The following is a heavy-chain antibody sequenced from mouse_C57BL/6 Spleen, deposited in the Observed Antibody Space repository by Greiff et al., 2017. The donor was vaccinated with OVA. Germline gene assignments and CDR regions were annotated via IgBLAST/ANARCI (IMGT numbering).Heavy chain of an antibody. D-gene: IGHD1-1*01. CDR2: IFPGSGST. CDR1: GYTFTSHW. CDR3: GRGITTVVGAY. V-gene: IGHV1-56*01. Sequence: VQLQQSGPELVRPGASVKISCKAPGYTFTSHWMQWVRQRPGQGLEWIGEIFPGSGSTYYNEKFKGKATLTVDTSSSTAYMQLSSLTSEDSAVCCCGRGITTVVGAYGGQGTLVTVSA. J-gene: IGHJ3*01.